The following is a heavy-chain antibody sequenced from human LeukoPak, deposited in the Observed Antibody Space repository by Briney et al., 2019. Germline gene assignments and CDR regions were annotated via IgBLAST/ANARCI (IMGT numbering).Heavy chain of an antibody. J-gene: IGHJ4*02. V-gene: IGHV3-23*01. CDR2: ISGSGGNT. CDR1: GFTLSSYA. CDR3: ARGRGGDYVPSRFDY. Sequence: PGGSLRLSCSASGFTLSSYAMGWVRQAPGKGLEWVSSISGSGGNTYYADSVEGRFTISRDNSKNTLYLQMNNLRAEDTAVYYCARGRGGDYVPSRFDYCGQGTLVTVSS. D-gene: IGHD4-17*01.